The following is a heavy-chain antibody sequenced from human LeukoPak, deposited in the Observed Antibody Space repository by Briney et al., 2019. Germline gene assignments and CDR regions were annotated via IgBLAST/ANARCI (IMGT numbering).Heavy chain of an antibody. V-gene: IGHV5-51*01. CDR1: GYSFTSYW. J-gene: IGHJ6*02. CDR3: ARHGGSSWYYYYYGMDV. Sequence: GESLQISCKGSGYSFTSYWIGWVRQMPGKGLEWMGIIYPGDSDTRYSPSFQGQVTISADKSISTAYLQWSSLKASDTAMYYCARHGGSSWYYYYYGMDVWGQGTTVTVSS. CDR2: IYPGDSDT. D-gene: IGHD6-13*01.